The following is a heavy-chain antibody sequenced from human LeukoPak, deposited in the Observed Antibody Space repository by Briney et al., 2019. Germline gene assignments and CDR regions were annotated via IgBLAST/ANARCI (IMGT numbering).Heavy chain of an antibody. CDR1: GFTFSSYG. Sequence: PGGSLRLSCAASGFTFSSYGMHWVRQAPGKGLEWVAVISYDGSNKYYADSVKGRFTISRDNSKNTLFLQMNSLRAEDTAVYYCAKDSGLVRIYYYYGMDVWGQGTTVTVSS. CDR2: ISYDGSNK. D-gene: IGHD3/OR15-3a*01. CDR3: AKDSGLVRIYYYYGMDV. V-gene: IGHV3-30*18. J-gene: IGHJ6*02.